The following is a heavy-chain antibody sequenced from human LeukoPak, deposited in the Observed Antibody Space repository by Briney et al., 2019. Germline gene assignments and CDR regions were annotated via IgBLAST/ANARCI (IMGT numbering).Heavy chain of an antibody. Sequence: GGSLRLSCAASGFTFSNYWMHWVRQAPGKGLVWVSRINSDARSTSYADSVKGRFTISRDNAKNTVFLQMSSLRAEDTALYYCARKSASGNYPLDYWGQGTLVTVSS. CDR1: GFTFSNYW. CDR3: ARKSASGNYPLDY. V-gene: IGHV3-74*01. J-gene: IGHJ4*02. CDR2: INSDARST. D-gene: IGHD3-10*01.